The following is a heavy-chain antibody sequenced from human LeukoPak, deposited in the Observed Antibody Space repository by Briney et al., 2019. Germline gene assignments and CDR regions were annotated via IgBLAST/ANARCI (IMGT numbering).Heavy chain of an antibody. CDR2: IYSGGST. J-gene: IGHJ4*02. CDR3: ARGNDFWSGYIFDY. V-gene: IGHV3-66*01. D-gene: IGHD3-3*01. CDR1: GFTVSSNY. Sequence: GGSLRLSCAASGFTVSSNYMSWVRQAPGKGLEWVSVIYSGGSTYYADSVKGRFTISRDNSKNTLYLQMNSLRAEDTAVYYCARGNDFWSGYIFDYWGQGTLVTVSS.